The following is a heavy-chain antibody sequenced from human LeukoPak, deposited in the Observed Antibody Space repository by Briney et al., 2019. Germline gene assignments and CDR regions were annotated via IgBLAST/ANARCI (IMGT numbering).Heavy chain of an antibody. Sequence: ASVKVSCKASGYSFTSYGISWVRQAPGQGREWMGWISAYNGNRNNAQNLQGRVTMTTDTSTTTAYMELRSLRSDDTAVYYCARVRDYGDYSIDYWGQGTLVTVSS. CDR3: ARVRDYGDYSIDY. D-gene: IGHD4-17*01. V-gene: IGHV1-18*01. CDR1: GYSFTSYG. J-gene: IGHJ4*02. CDR2: ISAYNGNR.